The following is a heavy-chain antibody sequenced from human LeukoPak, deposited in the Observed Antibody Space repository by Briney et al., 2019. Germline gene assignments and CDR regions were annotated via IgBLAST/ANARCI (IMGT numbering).Heavy chain of an antibody. D-gene: IGHD2-15*01. V-gene: IGHV1-69*01. J-gene: IGHJ5*02. CDR1: GGTFSSYA. Sequence: SVKVSCKASGGTFSSYAISWVRQAPGQGLEWMGGIIPIFGTANYAQKFQGRVTITADESTSTAYMEPSSLRSEDTAVYYCAREGHAYCSGGSCYFNWFDPWGQGTLVTVSS. CDR3: AREGHAYCSGGSCYFNWFDP. CDR2: IIPIFGTA.